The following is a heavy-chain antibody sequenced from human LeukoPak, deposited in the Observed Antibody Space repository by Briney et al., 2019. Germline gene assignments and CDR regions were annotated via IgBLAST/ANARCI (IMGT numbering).Heavy chain of an antibody. V-gene: IGHV4-34*01. J-gene: IGHJ4*02. CDR2: INHSGST. CDR3: ARGRSSGWYYYFDY. CDR1: GGSFSGYY. Sequence: SETLSLTCAVYGGSFSGYYWSWIRQPPGKGLEWIGEINHSGSTNYNPSLKSRVTISVDTSKNQFSLKLSSVTAADTAVYYCARGRSSGWYYYFDYWGQGTLVTVSS. D-gene: IGHD6-19*01.